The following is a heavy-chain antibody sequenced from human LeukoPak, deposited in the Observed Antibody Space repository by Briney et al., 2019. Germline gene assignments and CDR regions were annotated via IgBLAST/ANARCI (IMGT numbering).Heavy chain of an antibody. V-gene: IGHV4-38-2*02. D-gene: IGHD3-10*01. J-gene: IGHJ4*02. CDR3: ARAPHYYGSGSQFDY. Sequence: SETLSLTCTVSGYSISSGYYWGWIRQPPGKGLEWIGNIYHSGNTYYNPSLKSRVTISVDTSKTQFSLKLSSVTAADTAVYYCARAPHYYGSGSQFDYWGQGTLVTVSS. CDR1: GYSISSGYY. CDR2: IYHSGNT.